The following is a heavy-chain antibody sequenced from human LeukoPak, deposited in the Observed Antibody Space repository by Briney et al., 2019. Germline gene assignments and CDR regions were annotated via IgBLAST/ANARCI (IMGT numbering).Heavy chain of an antibody. J-gene: IGHJ5*02. D-gene: IGHD3-10*01. V-gene: IGHV3-23*01. CDR1: GFTFSRYA. CDR3: AKDRFGSGGPNWFAP. Sequence: GSLRLSCAVSGFTFSRYAMSGVPDVPGKGLEGGSALTGSGSEIFSTDSVKGRFTISRDNAKNTLYLQMSNLRAEDTAIYYCAKDRFGSGGPNWFAPWGQGTLVTVSS. CDR2: LTGSGSEI.